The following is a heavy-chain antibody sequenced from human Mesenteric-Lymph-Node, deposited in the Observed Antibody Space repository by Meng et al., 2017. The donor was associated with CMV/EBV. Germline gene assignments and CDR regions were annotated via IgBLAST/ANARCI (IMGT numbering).Heavy chain of an antibody. CDR1: GGSMNTYY. J-gene: IGHJ4*02. Sequence: SETLSLTCTVSGGSMNTYYWSWIRQPPGKGLEWIGSIYSSGSTSYKPSLKSRVTMSIDTSKTQFSLKLSSVTAADTAVYYCARPRPSSDYYDSSGSYGAFDYWGQGTLVTVSS. D-gene: IGHD3-22*01. V-gene: IGHV4-59*01. CDR3: ARPRPSSDYYDSSGSYGAFDY. CDR2: IYSSGST.